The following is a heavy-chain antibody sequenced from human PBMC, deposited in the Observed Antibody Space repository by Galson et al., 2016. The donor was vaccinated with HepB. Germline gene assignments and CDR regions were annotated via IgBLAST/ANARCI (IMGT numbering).Heavy chain of an antibody. D-gene: IGHD3-22*01. V-gene: IGHV3-7*04. CDR3: ARFFYDTSGYRKLDY. Sequence: SLRLSCAASGFVFGSYWMPWVRQAPGKGLEWVANIRQDGSEKSCVDSVKGRFTVSRDNAKNSLYLHMNSLRAEDTAVYFCARFFYDTSGYRKLDYWGQGALVTVSA. CDR1: GFVFGSYW. J-gene: IGHJ4*02. CDR2: IRQDGSEK.